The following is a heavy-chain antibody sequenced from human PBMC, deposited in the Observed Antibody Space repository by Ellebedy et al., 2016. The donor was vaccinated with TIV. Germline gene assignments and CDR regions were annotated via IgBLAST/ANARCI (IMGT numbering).Heavy chain of an antibody. CDR2: IRQEGDEI. J-gene: IGHJ5*02. D-gene: IGHD4-17*01. CDR1: GFNFRSYW. Sequence: GESLKISCAASGFNFRSYWMTWVRQAPGKGLEWVAKIRQEGDEIYYVESVKGRFPISRDNAKDSPFLQMNSLRVEDTAVYYCARRASYGDYAVQVNPWFDPWGQGTLVTVSS. V-gene: IGHV3-7*01. CDR3: ARRASYGDYAVQVNPWFDP.